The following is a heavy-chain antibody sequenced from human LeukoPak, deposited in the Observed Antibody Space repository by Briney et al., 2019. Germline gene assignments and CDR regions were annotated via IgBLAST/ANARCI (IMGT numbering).Heavy chain of an antibody. V-gene: IGHV1-69*06. CDR2: IIPIFGTA. CDR3: AREDCSGGSCYPYYYGMDV. D-gene: IGHD2-15*01. Sequence: SAKVSCKASGGTFSSYAISWVRQAPGQGLEWMGGIIPIFGTANYAQKFQGRVTITADKSTSTAYMELGSLRSEDTAVYYCAREDCSGGSCYPYYYGMDVWGKGTTVTVSS. J-gene: IGHJ6*04. CDR1: GGTFSSYA.